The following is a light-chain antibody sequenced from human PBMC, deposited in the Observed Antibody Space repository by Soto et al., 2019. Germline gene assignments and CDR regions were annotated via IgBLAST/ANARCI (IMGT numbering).Light chain of an antibody. V-gene: IGKV3-15*01. CDR1: YAGSSN. CDR3: QHYDRWLMT. J-gene: IGKJ5*01. Sequence: VPPGETAPLSWWASYAGSSNSAWYQQKPGQAPRLLIYRASTGASGIAARISGRGARKEFPLTSASLQYEDFAVYCCQHYDRWLMTFGQGTRLEIK. CDR2: RAS.